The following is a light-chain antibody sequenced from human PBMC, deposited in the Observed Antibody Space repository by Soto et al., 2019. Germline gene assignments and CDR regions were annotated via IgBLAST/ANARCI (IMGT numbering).Light chain of an antibody. V-gene: IGLV2-14*01. CDR2: DVS. CDR1: SSNVGAYNY. CDR3: YSYTSSSTYV. Sequence: QSVLTRTASVSGSPGQSITISCSGTSSNVGAYNYVSWYQQHPAKAPKLMIYDVSNRPSGVSNRFSGSKSGNTASLTISGLQAEDEADYYCYSYTSSSTYVFGTGTKLTVL. J-gene: IGLJ1*01.